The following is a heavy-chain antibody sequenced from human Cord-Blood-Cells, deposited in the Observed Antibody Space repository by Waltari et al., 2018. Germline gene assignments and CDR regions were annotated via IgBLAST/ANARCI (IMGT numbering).Heavy chain of an antibody. CDR3: ARMVAVRGVIFDY. CDR1: GGSFSVYS. V-gene: IGHV4-34*01. Sequence: QLQLHQLGAGLLKPSEPPSLKCAVFGGSFSVYSWSWIRQPPGKGLEWIGEINHSGSTNDNPSLKSRVTISVDTSKNQFSLKLSSVTAADTDVYYCARMVAVRGVIFDYWGQEPLSSSP. CDR2: INHSGST. J-gene: IGHJ4*01. D-gene: IGHD3-10*01.